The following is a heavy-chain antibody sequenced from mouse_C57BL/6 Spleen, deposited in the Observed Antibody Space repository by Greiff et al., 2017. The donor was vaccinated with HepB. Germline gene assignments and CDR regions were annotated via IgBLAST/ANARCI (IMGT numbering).Heavy chain of an antibody. D-gene: IGHD4-1*01. CDR2: INPNNGGT. J-gene: IGHJ4*01. V-gene: IGHV1-22*01. CDR1: GYTFTDYN. Sequence: EVQLQQSGPELVKPGASVKMSCKASGYTFTDYNMHWVKQSHGKSLERIGYINPNNGGTSYNQQFKGKATLTVNKSSSTAYMELRSLTSEDSAVYYCARSGELGPYYALDYWGQGTSVTVSS. CDR3: ARSGELGPYYALDY.